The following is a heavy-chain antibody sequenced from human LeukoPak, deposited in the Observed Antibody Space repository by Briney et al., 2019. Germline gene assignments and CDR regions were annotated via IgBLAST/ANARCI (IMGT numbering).Heavy chain of an antibody. Sequence: SETLSLTCTVSGGSISSYYWSWIRQPPGKGLEWIGSIYHSGSTYYNPSLKSRVTISVDTSKNQFSLKLSSVTAADTAVYYCARDTSYIVGATHYFDYWGQGTLVTVSS. CDR3: ARDTSYIVGATHYFDY. CDR1: GGSISSYY. D-gene: IGHD1-26*01. V-gene: IGHV4-38-2*02. CDR2: IYHSGST. J-gene: IGHJ4*02.